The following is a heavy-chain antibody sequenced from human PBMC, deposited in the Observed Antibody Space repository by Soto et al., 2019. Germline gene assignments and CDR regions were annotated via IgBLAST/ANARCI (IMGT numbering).Heavy chain of an antibody. CDR3: ARGGGSFDY. D-gene: IGHD1-26*01. Sequence: LSLTCTVSGVSIRGHFWSWIRQPPGKGLEWIGYVFHTGETTYSPSLKSRVTISVDTSNNQFSLKVRSVTAADTAVYFCARGGGSFDYWGQGTLVTVSS. V-gene: IGHV4-59*11. J-gene: IGHJ4*02. CDR1: GVSIRGHF. CDR2: VFHTGET.